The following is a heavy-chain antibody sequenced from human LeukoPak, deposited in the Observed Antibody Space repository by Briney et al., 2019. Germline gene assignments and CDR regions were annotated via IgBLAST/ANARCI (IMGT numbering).Heavy chain of an antibody. D-gene: IGHD2-2*01. CDR2: ISGSGGST. CDR3: ARGVVPAAMRYWYFDL. Sequence: GGSLRLSCAASGFTFSSYAMSWVRQAPGKGLEWVSAISGSGGSTYYADSVKGRFTISRDNSKNTLYLQMSSLRAEDTAVYYCARGVVPAAMRYWYFDLWGRGTLVTVSS. V-gene: IGHV3-23*01. CDR1: GFTFSSYA. J-gene: IGHJ2*01.